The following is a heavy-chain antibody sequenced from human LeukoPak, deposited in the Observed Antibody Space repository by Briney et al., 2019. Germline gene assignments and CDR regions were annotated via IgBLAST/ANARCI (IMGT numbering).Heavy chain of an antibody. CDR3: AREENFDY. V-gene: IGHV4-34*01. CDR2: INHSGST. CDR1: GGSFSGYY. J-gene: IGHJ4*02. Sequence: PSETLSLTCAVYGGSFSGYYWSWIRQPPGKGLEWIGEINHSGSTNYNPPLKSRVTISVDTSKNQFSLKLSSVTAADTAVYYCAREENFDYWGQGTLVTVSS.